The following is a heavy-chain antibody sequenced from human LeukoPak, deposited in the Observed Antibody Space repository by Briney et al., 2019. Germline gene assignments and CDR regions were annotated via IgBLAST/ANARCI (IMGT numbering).Heavy chain of an antibody. V-gene: IGHV1-2*02. CDR3: AKPRFGYCSSTNCYSWFDP. J-gene: IGHJ5*02. CDR1: GYTFTGYY. Sequence: ASVKVSCKASGYTFTGYYMHWVRQAPGQGLELMGWINPNSGDTNYTQKFQGRVTMTRDTSISTAYMELSRLRSDDTAVYYCAKPRFGYCSSTNCYSWFDPWGQGTLVTVSS. CDR2: INPNSGDT. D-gene: IGHD2-2*03.